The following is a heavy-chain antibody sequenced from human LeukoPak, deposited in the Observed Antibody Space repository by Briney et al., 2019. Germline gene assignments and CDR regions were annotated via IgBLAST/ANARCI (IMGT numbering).Heavy chain of an antibody. Sequence: PGGSLRLSCAASGFTFSSYWMHWVRQAPGKGLVWVSRINSDGSSTSYADSVKGRFTISRDNSKNTLYLQMNSLRAEDTAVYYCAREGLLGTTMDYWGQGTLVTVSS. V-gene: IGHV3-74*01. CDR2: INSDGSST. CDR1: GFTFSSYW. D-gene: IGHD7-27*01. CDR3: AREGLLGTTMDY. J-gene: IGHJ4*02.